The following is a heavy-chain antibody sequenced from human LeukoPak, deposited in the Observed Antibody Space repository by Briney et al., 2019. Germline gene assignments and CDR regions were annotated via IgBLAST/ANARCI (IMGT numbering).Heavy chain of an antibody. CDR2: ISDDGGRK. J-gene: IGHJ4*02. CDR3: ARATYDYDTSGHYSTSGTCFDY. V-gene: IGHV3-30*04. D-gene: IGHD3-22*01. Sequence: PGGSLRLSCAASGFTFSGSPMHWVRQAPGKGLDWVAIISDDGGRKFYADSVKGRFTISRDNSKNTLYLQMNSLRAEDTALYYCARATYDYDTSGHYSTSGTCFDYWGQGTLVTVSS. CDR1: GFTFSGSP.